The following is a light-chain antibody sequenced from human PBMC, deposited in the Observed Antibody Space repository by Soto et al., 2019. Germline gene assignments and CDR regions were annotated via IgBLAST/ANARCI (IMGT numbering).Light chain of an antibody. V-gene: IGKV1-5*01. CDR1: QNISSW. CDR3: QHYKAFSPWT. J-gene: IGKJ1*01. CDR2: DAS. Sequence: DIQMTQSPSALSAYVGDRVTITCRASQNISSWLAWYQQKAGKAPKSLIYDASSLESGVPSRMSGSGSGTEFTLTITNLQPDDSATYYCQHYKAFSPWTFGQGTKVYIK.